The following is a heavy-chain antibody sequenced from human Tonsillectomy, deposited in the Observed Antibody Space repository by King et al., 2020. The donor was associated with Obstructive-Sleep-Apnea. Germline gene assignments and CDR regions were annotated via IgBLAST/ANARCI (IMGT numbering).Heavy chain of an antibody. CDR2: IKQDGSEK. J-gene: IGHJ6*02. D-gene: IGHD5-12*01. CDR1: GFTFSSYW. Sequence: VQLVESGGGLVQPGGSLRLSCAASGFTFSSYWMSWVRQAPGKGLEWVANIKQDGSEKYYVDSVKGRFTISRDNGNNSVSLQMNSLRAEDTAVYYCARDYEYSHRRLFTYYYYGMDVWGQGTTVTVSS. CDR3: ARDYEYSHRRLFTYYYYGMDV. V-gene: IGHV3-7*03.